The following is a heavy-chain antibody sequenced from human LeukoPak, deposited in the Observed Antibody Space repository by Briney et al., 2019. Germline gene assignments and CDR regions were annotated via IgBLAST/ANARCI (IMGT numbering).Heavy chain of an antibody. CDR3: AKTDNDFWSGHY. D-gene: IGHD3-3*01. V-gene: IGHV3-30*18. CDR1: GFTFSSYG. Sequence: PGGSLRLSCAASGFTFSSYGMHWVRQAPGKGLEWVAAISYDGSNKYYADSVKGRFTISRDNSKNTLYLHLNSLKAEDAAVYYCAKTDNDFWSGHYWGQGTLVTVSS. J-gene: IGHJ4*02. CDR2: ISYDGSNK.